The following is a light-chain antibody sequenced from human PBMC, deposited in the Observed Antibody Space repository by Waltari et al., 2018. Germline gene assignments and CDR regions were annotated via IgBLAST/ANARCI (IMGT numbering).Light chain of an antibody. J-gene: IGKJ4*01. Sequence: EIVMTQSPAPLSVSPGERATHSCRASESVSSNVAWYQQQPGQAPRLLIYGASTRATGVPAKFRGSGSGTDFTLTISSLQSEDFAVYYCQQYYHWVAFGGGTWVQIK. CDR2: GAS. CDR1: ESVSSN. V-gene: IGKV3-15*01. CDR3: QQYYHWVA.